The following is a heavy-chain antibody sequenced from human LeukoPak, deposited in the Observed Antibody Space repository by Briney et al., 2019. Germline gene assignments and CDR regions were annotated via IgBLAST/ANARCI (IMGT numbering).Heavy chain of an antibody. J-gene: IGHJ3*02. V-gene: IGHV4-39*01. CDR1: GGSVSSTSYY. Sequence: SETMSLTCTVSGGSVSSTSYYWAWIRQPPGKGLEWIGSIYYSGSTYYNPSLKSRVTISVDTSKNRFSLKLSSVTAADTAVYYCARLSGNGFDMWGQGTAGTVSS. D-gene: IGHD1-26*01. CDR3: ARLSGNGFDM. CDR2: IYYSGST.